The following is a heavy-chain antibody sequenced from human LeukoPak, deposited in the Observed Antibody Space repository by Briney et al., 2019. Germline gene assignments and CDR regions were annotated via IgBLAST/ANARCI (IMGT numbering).Heavy chain of an antibody. CDR3: ATARGGGVGYYFDY. V-gene: IGHV1-24*01. CDR1: GYTLTELS. J-gene: IGHJ4*02. D-gene: IGHD3-16*01. CDR2: FDPEDGET. Sequence: GASVNVSCKVSGYTLTELSMHWVRQAPGKGLEWMGGFDPEDGETMYAQKFQGRVTMTEDTSTDTAYMELSSLRSEDTAVYYCATARGGGVGYYFDYWGQGNLVTVSS.